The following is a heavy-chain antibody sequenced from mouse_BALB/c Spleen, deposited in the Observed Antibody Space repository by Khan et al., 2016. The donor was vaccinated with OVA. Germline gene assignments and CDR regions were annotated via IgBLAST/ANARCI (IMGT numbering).Heavy chain of an antibody. CDR2: INTFTGEP. CDR3: ARPSYCSYSLDH. J-gene: IGHJ4*01. D-gene: IGHD2-12*01. Sequence: QIQLVQSGPEMKKPGETVKISCKASAYTFTNYGMNWVKQSPGKALKWMGWINTFTGEPKYADDFKGRFAYSLEPHASNASLQIKNLKDEDTATCFCARPSYCSYSLDHWCQGTSVTVSS. CDR1: AYTFTNYG. V-gene: IGHV9-3-1*01.